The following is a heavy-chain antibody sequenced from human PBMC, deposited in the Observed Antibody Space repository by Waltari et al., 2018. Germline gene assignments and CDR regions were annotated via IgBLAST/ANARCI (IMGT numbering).Heavy chain of an antibody. D-gene: IGHD6-13*01. CDR3: AREGYSTSFDY. Sequence: QVQLQESGPGLLRPSETLSLTCTVSGYSIRSGHHWGWIRQPPGKGLEWAGRIDYSGSTNYNPSLKSRDSISIDTSKNQFSLRLTSVTAADTAVYYCAREGYSTSFDYWGRGMLVTVSS. J-gene: IGHJ4*02. V-gene: IGHV4-38-2*02. CDR1: GYSIRSGHH. CDR2: IDYSGST.